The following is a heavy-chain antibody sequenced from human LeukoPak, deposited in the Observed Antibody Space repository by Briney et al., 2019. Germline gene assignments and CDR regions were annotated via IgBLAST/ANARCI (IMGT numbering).Heavy chain of an antibody. J-gene: IGHJ4*02. CDR2: INPNSGDT. CDR1: GHTFTGYY. Sequence: ASVKVSCKASGHTFTGYYMHWVRQAPGQGLEWMGWINPNSGDTNYAQNFQGSVTMTGDTSISTAYMELSRLRSDDTAVYYCARGSYPRTWFDYWGQGTLVTVSS. V-gene: IGHV1-2*02. CDR3: ARGSYPRTWFDY.